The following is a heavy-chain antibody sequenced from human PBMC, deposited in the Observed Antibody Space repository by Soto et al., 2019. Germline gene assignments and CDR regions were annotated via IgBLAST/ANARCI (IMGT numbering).Heavy chain of an antibody. V-gene: IGHV1-46*01. CDR1: GYTFTSTW. CDR3: ARDPSNSSAYWWLDY. Sequence: QVQLVQSGAEVKKPGASVKVSCKASGYTFTSTWMHWVRQAPGQGLEWMGIINPYGGAATYAEKFQGRVHITKDKSHATDYMELSSLRSEDTAMYYCARDPSNSSAYWWLDYWGQGTQVTVSS. J-gene: IGHJ4*02. CDR2: INPYGGAA. D-gene: IGHD3-22*01.